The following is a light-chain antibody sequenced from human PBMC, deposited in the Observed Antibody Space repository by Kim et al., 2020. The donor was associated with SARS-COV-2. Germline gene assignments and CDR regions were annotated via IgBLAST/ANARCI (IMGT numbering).Light chain of an antibody. CDR1: QSISSW. V-gene: IGKV1-5*01. CDR2: GAS. CDR3: QQYNTYPWT. J-gene: IGKJ1*01. Sequence: DIQMTQSPSTLSASVGDRVTITCRASQSISSWSAWYQQKPGTAPKLLIFGASSLESGVPSRFSGSGSWTEFTLTISSLQPDDFATYYCQQYNTYPWTFGQGTKVEIK.